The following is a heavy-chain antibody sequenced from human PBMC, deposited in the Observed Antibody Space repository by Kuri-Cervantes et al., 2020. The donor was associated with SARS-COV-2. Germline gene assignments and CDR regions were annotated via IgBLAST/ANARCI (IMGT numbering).Heavy chain of an antibody. CDR2: ISAYNGNT. D-gene: IGHD3-10*01. CDR1: GYTFTSYG. CDR3: ARDLLKADWGYGSGSYYNAKGSFQH. V-gene: IGHV1-18*01. Sequence: ASVKVSCKASGYTFTSYGISWVRQAPGQGLEWMGWISAYNGNTNYAQKLQGRVTMTTDTSTSTAYMELRSLRSEDTAVYYCARDLLKADWGYGSGSYYNAKGSFQHWGQGTLVTVSS. J-gene: IGHJ1*01.